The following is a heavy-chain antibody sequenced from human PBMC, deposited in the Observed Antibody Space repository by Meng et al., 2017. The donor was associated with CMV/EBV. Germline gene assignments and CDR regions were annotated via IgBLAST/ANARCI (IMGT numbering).Heavy chain of an antibody. CDR1: GGTFSSYA. V-gene: IGHV1-69*10. CDR3: ARSRAIVGARAGWFDP. Sequence: GGTFSSYAISWVRQAPGQGLGWMGGIIPILGIANYAQKCQGRVTITADKSTGTAYMELSSLRSEDTAVYYCARSRAIVGARAGWFDPWGQGTLVTVSS. D-gene: IGHD1-26*01. J-gene: IGHJ5*02. CDR2: IIPILGIA.